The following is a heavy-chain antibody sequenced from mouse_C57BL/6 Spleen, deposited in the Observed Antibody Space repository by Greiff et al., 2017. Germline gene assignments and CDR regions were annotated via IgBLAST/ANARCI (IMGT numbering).Heavy chain of an antibody. CDR2: ILPGSGST. V-gene: IGHV1-9*01. CDR1: GYTFTGYW. J-gene: IGHJ4*01. Sequence: VQLQQSGAELMKPGVSVKLSCKATGYTFTGYWIEWVKQRPGHGLEWIGEILPGSGSTNYNEKFKGKATLTADKSSSTAYMQLSSLTSEDSAVYFCARRTNAMDYWGQGTSVTVSS. CDR3: ARRTNAMDY.